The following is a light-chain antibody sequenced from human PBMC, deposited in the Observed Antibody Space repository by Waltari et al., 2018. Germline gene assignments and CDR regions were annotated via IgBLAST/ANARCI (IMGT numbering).Light chain of an antibody. J-gene: IGKJ2*01. Sequence: EIVLTQSPGTLSLSPGERATLSRRASQSVSSSYLAWYQQKPGQAPRLPIYGASSRATGIPDRFSGSGSGTDFTLTISRLEPEDFAVYYCQQYGSSPYTFGQGTKLEIK. V-gene: IGKV3-20*01. CDR1: QSVSSSY. CDR2: GAS. CDR3: QQYGSSPYT.